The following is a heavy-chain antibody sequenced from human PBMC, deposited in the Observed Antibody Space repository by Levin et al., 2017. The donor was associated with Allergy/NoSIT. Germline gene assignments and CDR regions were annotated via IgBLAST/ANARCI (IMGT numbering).Heavy chain of an antibody. CDR1: GYTFTSYA. V-gene: IGHV1-3*01. CDR2: INAGNGNT. D-gene: IGHD6-19*01. J-gene: IGHJ4*02. CDR3: ARVGGWYAFDY. Sequence: GESLKISCKASGYTFTSYAMHWVRQAPGQRLEWMGWINAGNGNTKYSQKFQGRVTITRDTSASTAYMELSSLRSEDTAVYYCARVGGWYAFDYWGQGTLVTVSS.